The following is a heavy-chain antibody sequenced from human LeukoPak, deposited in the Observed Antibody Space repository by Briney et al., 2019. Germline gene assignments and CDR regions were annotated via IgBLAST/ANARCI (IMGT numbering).Heavy chain of an antibody. CDR1: GGSICSGGYY. CDR3: ARVGGVVVAAKVAFDI. D-gene: IGHD2-15*01. Sequence: SETLSLTCTVSGGSICSGGYYWSWIHQHPGKGLEWIGYIYYSGSTYYNPSLKSRVTISVDTSKNQFSLKLSSVTAADTAVYYCARVGGVVVAAKVAFDIWGQGTMVTVSS. CDR2: IYYSGST. J-gene: IGHJ3*02. V-gene: IGHV4-31*03.